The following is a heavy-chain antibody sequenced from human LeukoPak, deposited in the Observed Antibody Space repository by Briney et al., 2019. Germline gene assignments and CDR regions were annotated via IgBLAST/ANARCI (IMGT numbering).Heavy chain of an antibody. CDR2: IKQDGSEK. Sequence: GESLRLSCAASGFTFTTYWMSWVRQAPGKGLEWVANIKQDGSEKYYVDSVKGRFTISRDNAKNSLYLQMNSLRAEDTAVYYCARDGEWLDYFDYWGQGTLVTVSS. D-gene: IGHD6-19*01. CDR3: ARDGEWLDYFDY. V-gene: IGHV3-7*01. J-gene: IGHJ4*02. CDR1: GFTFTTYW.